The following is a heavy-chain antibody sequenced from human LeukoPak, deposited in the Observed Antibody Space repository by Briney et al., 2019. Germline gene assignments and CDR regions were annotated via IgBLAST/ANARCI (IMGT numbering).Heavy chain of an antibody. Sequence: PGGSLRLSRAASGFIFSAYAMSWVRQAPGQGLEWISVIGTGGETHYADSVRGRFTISRSNFENTLYLQMNSLRAEDTAVYYCAKRVTVTTKYFDSWGQGTLVTVSS. CDR1: GFIFSAYA. CDR3: AKRVTVTTKYFDS. CDR2: IGTGGET. D-gene: IGHD4-17*01. J-gene: IGHJ4*02. V-gene: IGHV3-23*01.